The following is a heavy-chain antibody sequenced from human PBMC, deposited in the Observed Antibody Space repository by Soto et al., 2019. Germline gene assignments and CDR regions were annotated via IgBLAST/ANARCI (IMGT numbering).Heavy chain of an antibody. J-gene: IGHJ6*02. Sequence: ASVKVSCKASGYTFTSYYMHWVLQAPGQGLEWMGMINPIGGSTSYAQKFQGRVTMTRDTSTSTVYMELSSLRSEDTAVYYCASDNCSGGSCYSAYYYYYGMDVWGQGTTVTVSS. D-gene: IGHD2-15*01. CDR3: ASDNCSGGSCYSAYYYYYGMDV. CDR2: INPIGGST. V-gene: IGHV1-46*01. CDR1: GYTFTSYY.